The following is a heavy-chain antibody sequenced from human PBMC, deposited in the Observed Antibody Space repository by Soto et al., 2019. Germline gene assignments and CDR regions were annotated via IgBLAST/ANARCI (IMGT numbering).Heavy chain of an antibody. CDR3: AKDGHLDGYKSL. CDR1: GFTFSSYA. V-gene: IGHV3-23*01. D-gene: IGHD5-12*01. Sequence: EVQLLESGGGLVQPGGSPRLSCAASGFTFSSYAMSWVRQAPGKGLEWVSAISGSGGSTYYADSVKGRFTISRDNSKNTLYLQMNSLRAEDTAVYYCAKDGHLDGYKSLWGQGTLVTVSS. CDR2: ISGSGGST. J-gene: IGHJ4*02.